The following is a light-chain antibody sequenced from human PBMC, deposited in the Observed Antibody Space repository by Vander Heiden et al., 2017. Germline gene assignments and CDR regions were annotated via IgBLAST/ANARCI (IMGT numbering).Light chain of an antibody. Sequence: DIQMTKSPSSLSASVGDRVTITCRASQSISRDLNWYQQKPGKAPKLLIYTASTLQSGVPSRFSGSGSGRDFTLTITSLQPEDFATDYCQQSYSTPPTFGQGTKVEF. CDR2: TAS. V-gene: IGKV1-39*01. CDR1: QSISRD. J-gene: IGKJ1*01. CDR3: QQSYSTPPT.